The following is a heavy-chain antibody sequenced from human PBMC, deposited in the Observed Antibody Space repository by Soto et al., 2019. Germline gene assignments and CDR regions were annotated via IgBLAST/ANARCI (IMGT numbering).Heavy chain of an antibody. CDR2: VYAGGPT. CDR1: GFTFNFQY. Sequence: GSLRLSCAASGFTFNFQYMSWLRQAPVKGLEWVSMVYAGGPTLYADSLKGRVTVSIDNSKNTMYLQMNSLRDEDTAVYYCAREHHGSWPWGQGIVVTVSS. D-gene: IGHD6-6*01. J-gene: IGHJ5*02. CDR3: AREHHGSWP. V-gene: IGHV3-66*01.